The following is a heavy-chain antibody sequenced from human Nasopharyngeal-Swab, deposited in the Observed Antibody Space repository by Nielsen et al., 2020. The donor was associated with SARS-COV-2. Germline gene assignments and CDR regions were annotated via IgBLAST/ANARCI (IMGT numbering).Heavy chain of an antibody. CDR3: ARDRYLIPSAAGKDY. CDR2: INPSGGST. CDR1: GYTFTSYY. V-gene: IGHV1-46*01. D-gene: IGHD6-13*01. J-gene: IGHJ4*02. Sequence: ASVKVSCKASGYTFTSYYMHWVRQAPGQGLEWMGIINPSGGSTSYAQKFQGRVTMTRDTSTSTVYMELSSLRSVDTAVYYCARDRYLIPSAAGKDYWGQGTLVTVSS.